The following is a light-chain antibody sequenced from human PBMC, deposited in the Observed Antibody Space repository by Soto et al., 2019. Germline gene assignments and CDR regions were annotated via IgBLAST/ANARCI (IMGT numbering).Light chain of an antibody. CDR1: QSISSW. J-gene: IGKJ1*01. Sequence: DIQMTHSPSTLSASVVDIVNITFRASQSISSWLAWYQQKPGKAPKLLIYKASSLESGVPSRFSGSGSGTEFTLTISSLQPDDFATYYCQQYNNYWTFGQGTKVDIK. V-gene: IGKV1-5*03. CDR3: QQYNNYWT. CDR2: KAS.